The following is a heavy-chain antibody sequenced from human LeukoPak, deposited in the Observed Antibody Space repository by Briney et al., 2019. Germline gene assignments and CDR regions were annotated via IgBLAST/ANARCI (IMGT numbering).Heavy chain of an antibody. D-gene: IGHD3-3*01. Sequence: SVKVSCKASGGTFSSYAISWVRQAPGQGLEWMGRSIPIFGTANYAQKFQGRVTITTDESTSTAYMQLSSLRSEDTAVYHCARADYDFWSGYPYIYYMDVWGKGTTVTVSS. V-gene: IGHV1-69*05. CDR2: SIPIFGTA. CDR3: ARADYDFWSGYPYIYYMDV. CDR1: GGTFSSYA. J-gene: IGHJ6*03.